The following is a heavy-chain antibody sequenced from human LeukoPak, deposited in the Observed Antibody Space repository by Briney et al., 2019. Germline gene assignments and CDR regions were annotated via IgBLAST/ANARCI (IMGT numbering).Heavy chain of an antibody. CDR2: INRDGTGT. CDR3: ARGLSYAVAYGDY. J-gene: IGHJ4*02. V-gene: IGHV3-74*01. CDR1: GFTFSDYW. D-gene: IGHD6-19*01. Sequence: PGGSLRLSCAPSGFTFSDYWFHWVRQTPGQGLVWVAAINRDGTGTSHADSVRGRFTVSRDNAKNTLYLQLNSLRADDTAVYYCARGLSYAVAYGDYWGQGTLVTVSS.